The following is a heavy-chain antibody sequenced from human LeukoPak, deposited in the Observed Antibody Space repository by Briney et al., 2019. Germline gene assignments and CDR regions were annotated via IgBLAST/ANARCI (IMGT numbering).Heavy chain of an antibody. J-gene: IGHJ4*02. Sequence: SETLSLTCTVPRGSLSSSIYYSGWVRQPPGEWMAWIGSIYYSGSNYYNPSLKSRVTISEDTSKNQFSLKLSSVTAADTAVYYCARAGDSGNLGWGQGTLVTVSS. CDR1: RGSLSSSIYY. CDR3: ARAGDSGNLG. V-gene: IGHV4-39*01. D-gene: IGHD1-26*01. CDR2: IYYSGSN.